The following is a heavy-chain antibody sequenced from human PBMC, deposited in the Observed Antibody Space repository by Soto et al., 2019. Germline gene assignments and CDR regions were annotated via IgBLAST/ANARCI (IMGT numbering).Heavy chain of an antibody. J-gene: IGHJ6*02. V-gene: IGHV3-53*01. D-gene: IGHD5-18*01. Sequence: GGSLRLSCAASGFTFSNYAMNWVRQAPGKGLEWVSVIYSGGSTYYADSVKGRLTISRDNSKNTLYLQMNSLRAEDTAVYYCASPRVRYSYGLPGMDVWGQGTTVTVSS. CDR2: IYSGGST. CDR3: ASPRVRYSYGLPGMDV. CDR1: GFTFSNYA.